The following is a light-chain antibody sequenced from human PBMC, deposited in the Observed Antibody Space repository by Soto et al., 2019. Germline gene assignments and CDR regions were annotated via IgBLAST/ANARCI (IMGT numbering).Light chain of an antibody. Sequence: QSALTQPASVSGSPGQSITISCTGTSSDIGNYDFVSWYQQVPGTAPKAMIYEVSSRPSGVSNRFSGSKSGNTATLTISRVEAGDEADYYCQVWDISSDHHVFGTGTKLTVL. J-gene: IGLJ1*01. V-gene: IGLV2-14*01. CDR2: EVS. CDR3: QVWDISSDHHV. CDR1: SSDIGNYDF.